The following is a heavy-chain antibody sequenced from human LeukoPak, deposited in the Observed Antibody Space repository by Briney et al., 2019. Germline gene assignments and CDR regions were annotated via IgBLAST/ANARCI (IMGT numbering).Heavy chain of an antibody. CDR1: GYSFTSYW. CDR3: ARSREITMVRGVIIGFDY. CDR2: IYPGDSDT. Sequence: GESLKISCKGSGYSFTSYWIGWVRQMPGKGLEWMGIIYPGDSDTRYSPSFQGQVTISADKSISTAYLQWSSLKASDTAMYYCARSREITMVRGVIIGFDYWGQGTLVTVSS. D-gene: IGHD3-10*01. V-gene: IGHV5-51*01. J-gene: IGHJ4*02.